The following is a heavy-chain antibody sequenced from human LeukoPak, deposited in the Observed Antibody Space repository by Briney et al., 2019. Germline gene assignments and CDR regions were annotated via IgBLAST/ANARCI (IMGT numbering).Heavy chain of an antibody. CDR2: IYYSGST. D-gene: IGHD1-1*01. Sequence: PSETLSLTCTVSVGSMSSGCYCWSWIRRHPGKGLEWIGPIYYSGSTNYNPSLQGRVTISLDTSRNQFSLKLSSVTAADTAVYYCASGDNDPLFDYWGQGTLVTVSS. CDR1: VGSMSSGCYC. V-gene: IGHV4-31*03. J-gene: IGHJ4*02. CDR3: ASGDNDPLFDY.